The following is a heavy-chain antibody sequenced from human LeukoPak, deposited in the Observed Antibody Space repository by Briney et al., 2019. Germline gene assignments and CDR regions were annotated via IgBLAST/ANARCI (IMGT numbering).Heavy chain of an antibody. Sequence: PGGSLRLSCGASGFSFSDYYMNWVRQAPGKGLEWVSYVSDSGSNTKYADSVKGRSTISRDNAKNSLYLQMNSLRAEDTAVYYCAAAAGYRFDIWGQGTMVTVSS. CDR2: VSDSGSNT. CDR1: GFSFSDYY. V-gene: IGHV3-11*03. J-gene: IGHJ3*02. CDR3: AAAAGYRFDI. D-gene: IGHD6-25*01.